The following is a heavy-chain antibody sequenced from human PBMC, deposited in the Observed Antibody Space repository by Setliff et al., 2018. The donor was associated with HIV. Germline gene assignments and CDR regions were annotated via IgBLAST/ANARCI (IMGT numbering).Heavy chain of an antibody. CDR3: AKSSPSIGYISDH. Sequence: PSETLSLTCAVYGGSSNDYYWNWIRQPPGKGLEWIGYISPTGNTNYNPSLKSRVTISTDTSKNQFSLNVRSVTAADTAVYFCAKSSPSIGYISDHWGQGTLVTVSS. CDR2: ISPTGNT. J-gene: IGHJ4*02. CDR1: GGSSNDYY. D-gene: IGHD5-12*01. V-gene: IGHV4-34*11.